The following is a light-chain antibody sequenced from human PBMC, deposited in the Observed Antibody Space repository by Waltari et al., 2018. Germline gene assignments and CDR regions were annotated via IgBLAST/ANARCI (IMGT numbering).Light chain of an antibody. J-gene: IGKJ5*01. CDR1: QSVRSS. CDR2: GAS. V-gene: IGKV3-15*01. Sequence: EIVMTQSPATLSVSPGERVTLSCRASQSVRSSLAWYQQKPGQSPRLLIYGASTRATGSPARFSGSGSGTGFTLTISNLQSEDFALYFCQQHDNWPITFGQGTRLEIK. CDR3: QQHDNWPIT.